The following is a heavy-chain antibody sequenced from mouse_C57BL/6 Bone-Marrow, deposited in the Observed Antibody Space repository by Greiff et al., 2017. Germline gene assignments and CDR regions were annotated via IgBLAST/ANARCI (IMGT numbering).Heavy chain of an antibody. CDR2: INPNNGGT. J-gene: IGHJ1*03. D-gene: IGHD2-1*01. Sequence: VQLKQSGPELVKPGASVKISCKASGYTFTDYYMNWVKQSHGKSLEWIGDINPNNGGTSYNQKFKGKATLTVDKSSSTAYMELRSLTSEDSAVYYCARIYYGNFWYFDVWGTGTTVTVSS. CDR3: ARIYYGNFWYFDV. V-gene: IGHV1-26*01. CDR1: GYTFTDYY.